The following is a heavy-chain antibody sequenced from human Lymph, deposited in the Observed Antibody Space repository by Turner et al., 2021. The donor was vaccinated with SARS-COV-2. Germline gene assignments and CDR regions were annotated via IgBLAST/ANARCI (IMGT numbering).Heavy chain of an antibody. D-gene: IGHD1-26*01. V-gene: IGHV3-30-3*01. Sequence: QVQLVESGGGVVQPGRSLKLSCAASGFTFSSYAMHWVRQAPGKWLEWVALISYDGNNKYYADSVRGRFTISRDNSKNTLYLQMNSLRAEDTAVYYCARGLSGNYYFFDYWGQGTLVTVSS. CDR2: ISYDGNNK. J-gene: IGHJ4*02. CDR1: GFTFSSYA. CDR3: ARGLSGNYYFFDY.